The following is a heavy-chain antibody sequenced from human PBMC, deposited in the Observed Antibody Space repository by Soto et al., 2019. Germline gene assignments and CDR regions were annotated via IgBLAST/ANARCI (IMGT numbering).Heavy chain of an antibody. V-gene: IGHV4-31*03. Sequence: QVQLQESGPGLVKPSQTLSLTCTVSGGSISSGGYYWSWVRQHPGKGLEWIGCIYYSGNTYYNPSLKRRVTISVDRSKNQCSLKLSSVTAADPAVYYCARGPPLGSWGQGTLVTVSS. J-gene: IGHJ4*02. CDR2: IYYSGNT. CDR1: GGSISSGGYY. CDR3: ARGPPLGS.